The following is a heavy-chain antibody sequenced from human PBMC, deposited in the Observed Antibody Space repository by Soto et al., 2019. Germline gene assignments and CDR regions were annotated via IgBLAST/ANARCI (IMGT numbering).Heavy chain of an antibody. CDR1: GFTFSSYG. CDR3: AKAYSSSSHAIVDY. Sequence: QVQLVESGGGVVQPGRSLRLSCAASGFTFSSYGMHCVRQAPGKGQERVAVISYDGSNKYYAASVKGRFTISRDNSKNTLYLQMNSLRAEDTAVYYCAKAYSSSSHAIVDYWGQGTLVTVSS. V-gene: IGHV3-30*18. CDR2: ISYDGSNK. J-gene: IGHJ4*02. D-gene: IGHD6-6*01.